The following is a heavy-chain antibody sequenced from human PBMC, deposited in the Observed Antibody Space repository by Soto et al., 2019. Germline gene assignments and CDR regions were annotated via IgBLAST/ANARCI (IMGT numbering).Heavy chain of an antibody. CDR2: IYQRGST. V-gene: IGHV4-38-2*01. Sequence: SETLSLTCAVSNYSISSGYYWGWIRQPPGKGLEWIGSIYQRGSTFYNSALKSRITMSMDTSKNLFSLNLRSVTAADTAIYYCTKSGDYGLDAFDLWGQGTMVTVSS. J-gene: IGHJ3*01. CDR3: TKSGDYGLDAFDL. CDR1: NYSISSGYY. D-gene: IGHD4-17*01.